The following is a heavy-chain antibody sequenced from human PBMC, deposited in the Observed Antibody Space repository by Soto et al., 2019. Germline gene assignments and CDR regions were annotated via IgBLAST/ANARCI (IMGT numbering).Heavy chain of an antibody. J-gene: IGHJ3*02. CDR3: ATTARVAVVDAFDI. CDR2: MNPNSGNT. V-gene: IGHV1-8*01. Sequence: ASVKVSCKASGYTFTSYDINWVRQATGQGLEWMGWMNPNSGNTGYAQKFLGRVTMTRNTSISTAYMELSSLRSEDTAVYYCATTARVAVVDAFDIWGQGTMVTVSS. D-gene: IGHD2-15*01. CDR1: GYTFTSYD.